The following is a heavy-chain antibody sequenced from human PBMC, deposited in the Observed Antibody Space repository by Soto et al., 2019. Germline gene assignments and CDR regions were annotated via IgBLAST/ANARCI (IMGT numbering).Heavy chain of an antibody. CDR2: IYWDGDK. D-gene: IGHD3-3*01. CDR1: GFSLSTSGAA. V-gene: IGHV2-5*02. Sequence: QINLIESGPTLVKPTQTLTLTCTFSGFSLSTSGAAVGWVRQPPGRALEWLALIYWDGDKRYNASLGNRLTITKDTSMNHVVLTLTNVNPADTATDYGAHRATMTIFGLIIDKVICFNPWGQGTRVIVSS. CDR3: AHRATMTIFGLIIDKVICFNP. J-gene: IGHJ5*02.